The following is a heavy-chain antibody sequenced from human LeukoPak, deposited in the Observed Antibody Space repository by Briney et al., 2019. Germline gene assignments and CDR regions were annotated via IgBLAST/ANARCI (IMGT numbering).Heavy chain of an antibody. Sequence: GGSLRLSCAASGFSFRSYNMNWVRQAPGKGLEWVSYISSDTNTIYYADSVRGRFTISRDNAKMSLYLQMNSLRADDTAVYYCARRGWIGVTGTEVGWFDPWGQGILVTVSS. CDR1: GFSFRSYN. J-gene: IGHJ5*02. V-gene: IGHV3-48*04. CDR3: ARRGWIGVTGTEVGWFDP. D-gene: IGHD6-19*01. CDR2: ISSDTNTI.